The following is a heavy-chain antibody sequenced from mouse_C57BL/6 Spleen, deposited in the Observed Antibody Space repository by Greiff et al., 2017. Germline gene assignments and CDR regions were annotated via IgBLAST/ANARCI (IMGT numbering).Heavy chain of an antibody. CDR1: GYTFTSYW. CDR2: IHPNSGST. J-gene: IGHJ4*01. V-gene: IGHV1-64*01. D-gene: IGHD1-1*01. Sequence: VQLQESGAELVKPGASVKLSCKASGYTFTSYWMYWVKQRPGQGLEWIGMIHPNSGSTNYNEKFKSKATLTVDKSSSTAYMQLSSLTSEDSAVYYCAHYYGSSYYYAMDYWGQGTSVTVSS. CDR3: AHYYGSSYYYAMDY.